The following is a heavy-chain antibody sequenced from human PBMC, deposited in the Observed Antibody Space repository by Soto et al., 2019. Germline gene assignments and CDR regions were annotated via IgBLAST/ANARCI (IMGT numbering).Heavy chain of an antibody. Sequence: GASVKVSCKASGGTFSSYAIGWVRQAPGQGLEWMGWIDPRSGGTVYEQKFQGRVTMTRDTSISTVYMDLSGLTSDDTALYYCATDDYGIFPYWGQGSLVTVSS. CDR2: IDPRSGGT. J-gene: IGHJ4*02. CDR3: ATDDYGIFPY. D-gene: IGHD3-10*01. CDR1: GGTFSSYA. V-gene: IGHV1-2*02.